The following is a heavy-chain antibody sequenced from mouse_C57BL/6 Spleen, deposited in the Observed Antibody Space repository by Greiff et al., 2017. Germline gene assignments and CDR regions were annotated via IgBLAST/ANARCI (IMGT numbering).Heavy chain of an antibody. CDR1: GYSITSGYY. D-gene: IGHD2-3*01. Sequence: EVKLVESGPGLVKPSQSLSLTCSVTGYSITSGYYWNWIRQFPGNKLEWMGYISYDGSNNYNPSLKNRISITRDTSKNQFFLKLNSVTTEDTATYYCARGDGYRTWFAYWGQGTLVTVSA. J-gene: IGHJ3*01. CDR3: ARGDGYRTWFAY. CDR2: ISYDGSN. V-gene: IGHV3-6*01.